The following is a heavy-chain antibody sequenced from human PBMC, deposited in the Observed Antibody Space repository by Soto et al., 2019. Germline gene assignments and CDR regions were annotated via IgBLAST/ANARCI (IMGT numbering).Heavy chain of an antibody. CDR2: ISAYNGNT. CDR1: GYTFTSYG. D-gene: IGHD6-13*01. CDR3: ARPIAAAGTDYYYYYMDV. Sequence: QVQLVQSGAEVKKPGASVKVSCKASGYTFTSYGISWVRQAPGQGLEWMGWISAYNGNTNYAQKLQGRVTMTTDTSTSKAYMELRSLRSDDTAVYYCARPIAAAGTDYYYYYMDVWGKGTTVTVSS. J-gene: IGHJ6*03. V-gene: IGHV1-18*01.